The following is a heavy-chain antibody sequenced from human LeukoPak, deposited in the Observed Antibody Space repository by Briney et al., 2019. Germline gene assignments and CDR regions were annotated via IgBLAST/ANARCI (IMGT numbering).Heavy chain of an antibody. D-gene: IGHD2-2*01. CDR2: IIPIFGTA. CDR3: ATRGVVVPAAVDY. V-gene: IGHV1-69*05. CDR1: GGTFSSYA. J-gene: IGHJ4*02. Sequence: GSSVEVSCKASGGTFSSYAISWVRQAPGQGLEWMGGIIPIFGTANYAQKFQGRVTITTDESTSTAYMELSSLRSEDTAVYYCATRGVVVPAAVDYWGQGTLVTVSS.